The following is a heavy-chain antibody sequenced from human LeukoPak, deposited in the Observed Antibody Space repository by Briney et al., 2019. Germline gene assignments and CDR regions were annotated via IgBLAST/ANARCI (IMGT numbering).Heavy chain of an antibody. D-gene: IGHD3-10*01. CDR3: AVRNYGSGSYLVDY. J-gene: IGHJ4*02. CDR1: GYTFTGYY. CDR2: INPNSGGT. V-gene: IGHV1-2*06. Sequence: GASVKVSCKASGYTFTGYYMHWVRQAPGQGLEWMGRINPNSGGTNCAQKFQGRVTMTRDTSISTAYMELSRLRSDDTAVYYCAVRNYGSGSYLVDYWGQGTLVTVSS.